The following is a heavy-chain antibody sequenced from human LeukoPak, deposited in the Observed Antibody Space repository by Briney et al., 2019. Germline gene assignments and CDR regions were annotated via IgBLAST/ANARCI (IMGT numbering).Heavy chain of an antibody. J-gene: IGHJ4*02. CDR3: VRGIFGSGSDPYFYY. V-gene: IGHV3-23*01. CDR2: IGGSGGTT. D-gene: IGHD3-10*01. CDR1: GFTFSRYA. Sequence: GGSLRLSCAASGFTFSRYAMNWARQSPGKGLEWVSGIGGSGGTTFYADSVKGRFAISRDNSKNTLYLQMNSLRAEDTAVDYCVRGIFGSGSDPYFYYWGQGTLVTVSS.